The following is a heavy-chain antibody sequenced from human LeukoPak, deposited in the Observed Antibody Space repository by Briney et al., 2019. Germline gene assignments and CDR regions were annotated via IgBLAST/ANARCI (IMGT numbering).Heavy chain of an antibody. D-gene: IGHD6-25*01. CDR1: GGSISSYY. CDR2: IYYSGST. J-gene: IGHJ5*02. V-gene: IGHV4-59*01. Sequence: SETLSLTCTVSGGSISSYYWSWIRQPPGKGLEWIGYIYYSGSTNYNPSLKSRVTISVDTSKNQFPLKLSSVTAADTAVYYCAKAAPWFDPWGQGTLVTVSS. CDR3: AKAAPWFDP.